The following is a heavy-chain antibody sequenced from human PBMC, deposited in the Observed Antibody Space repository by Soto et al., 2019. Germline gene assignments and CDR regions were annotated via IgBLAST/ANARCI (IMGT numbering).Heavy chain of an antibody. CDR2: IYYSGST. D-gene: IGHD1-1*01. J-gene: IGHJ4*02. Sequence: QVQLQESGPGLVKPSETLSLTCTVSGGSISSYYWSWIRQPPGKGLEWIGYIYYSGSTNYNPSLKSPVTILVDTSKKQFSLKLSSVTAADTAVYYCARRYGYSFDYWGQGTLVTVSS. CDR3: ARRYGYSFDY. CDR1: GGSISSYY. V-gene: IGHV4-59*08.